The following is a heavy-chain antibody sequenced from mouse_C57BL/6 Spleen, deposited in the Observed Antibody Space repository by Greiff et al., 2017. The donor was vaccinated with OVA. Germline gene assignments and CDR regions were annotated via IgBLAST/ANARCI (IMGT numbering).Heavy chain of an antibody. D-gene: IGHD1-1*01. V-gene: IGHV3-1*01. CDR1: GYSITSGYD. J-gene: IGHJ4*01. CDR2: ISYSGST. Sequence: EVMLVESGPGMVKPSQSLSLTCTVTGYSITSGYDWHWIRHLPGNKLEWMGYISYSGSTNYNPSLKSRISITHDTSKNHFFLKLNSVTTEHTATYYCARALTTVVAPYAMDYWGQGTSVTVSS. CDR3: ARALTTVVAPYAMDY.